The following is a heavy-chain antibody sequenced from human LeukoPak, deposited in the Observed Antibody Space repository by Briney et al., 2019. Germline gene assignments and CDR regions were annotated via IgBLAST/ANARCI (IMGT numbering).Heavy chain of an antibody. J-gene: IGHJ3*02. V-gene: IGHV4-59*01. CDR3: ARYLAAAGTKNALDI. D-gene: IGHD6-13*01. Sequence: SETLSLTCTVSGGSISSYYWSWIRQPPGKGLEWIGYIYYSGSTNYNPSLKSRVTISVDTSKNQFSLKLSSVTAADTAVYYCARYLAAAGTKNALDIWGQGTMVTVSS. CDR1: GGSISSYY. CDR2: IYYSGST.